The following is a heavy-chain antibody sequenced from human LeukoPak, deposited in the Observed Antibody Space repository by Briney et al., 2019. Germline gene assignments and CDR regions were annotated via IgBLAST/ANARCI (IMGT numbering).Heavy chain of an antibody. Sequence: GGSLRLSCAASVFTFSTYGFHWVRQAPGKGLEWVAFIPSDGSDNYYANSVKGRFTISRDNSKNTLYLQMNSLRSEDTAVYYCAKGLGDYDDFRLGYWGQGTLVSVSS. J-gene: IGHJ4*02. V-gene: IGHV3-30*02. D-gene: IGHD4-17*01. CDR1: VFTFSTYG. CDR3: AKGLGDYDDFRLGY. CDR2: IPSDGSDN.